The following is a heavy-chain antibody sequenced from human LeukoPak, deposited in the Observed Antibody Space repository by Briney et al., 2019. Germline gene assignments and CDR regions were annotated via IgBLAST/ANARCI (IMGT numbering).Heavy chain of an antibody. D-gene: IGHD3-10*01. V-gene: IGHV3-33*01. Sequence: GGSLTLSCVASGFTFSSYGMHWVRQAPGRGLEWVAVIWYDGSNKYYAGSVKGRFTISRDNSKNTLYLQMNSLRAEDTAVYYCARDLGSMVRGINAFDIWGQGTMVTVSS. CDR3: ARDLGSMVRGINAFDI. CDR1: GFTFSSYG. CDR2: IWYDGSNK. J-gene: IGHJ3*02.